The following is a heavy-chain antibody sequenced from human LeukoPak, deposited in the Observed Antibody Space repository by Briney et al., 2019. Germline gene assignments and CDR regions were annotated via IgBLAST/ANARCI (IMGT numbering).Heavy chain of an antibody. CDR3: ARRWNYGRNYYNDV. CDR1: GGSFSNYY. Sequence: PSETLSLTCAVYGGSFSNYYWSWIRQPPGKGLEWIGEINDSGRINYNPSLMSRVTVSVDTSKNQFSLRLTSVTATDTAVYYCARRWNYGRNYYNDVWGNGATVSVSS. J-gene: IGHJ6*03. D-gene: IGHD1-7*01. V-gene: IGHV4-34*01. CDR2: INDSGRI.